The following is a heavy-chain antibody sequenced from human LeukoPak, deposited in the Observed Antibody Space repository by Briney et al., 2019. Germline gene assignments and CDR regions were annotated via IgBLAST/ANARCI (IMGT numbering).Heavy chain of an antibody. J-gene: IGHJ4*02. V-gene: IGHV3-11*04. Sequence: PGGSLRLSCAASGFTFSDYYMSWIRQAPGKGLEWVSYISSSGSSIYYADSVKGRFTISRDNAKNSLYLQMNSLRAEDTAVYYCARDLMRGGNYFDYWGQGTLVTVSS. D-gene: IGHD2-15*01. CDR2: ISSSGSSI. CDR1: GFTFSDYY. CDR3: ARDLMRGGNYFDY.